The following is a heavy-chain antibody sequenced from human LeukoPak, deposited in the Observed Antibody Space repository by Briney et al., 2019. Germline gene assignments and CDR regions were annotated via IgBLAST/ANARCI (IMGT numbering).Heavy chain of an antibody. V-gene: IGHV1-69*05. CDR3: ARDRVTLNPYYYYYMDV. CDR1: GGTFSSYA. J-gene: IGHJ6*03. Sequence: ASVKVSCKASGGTFSSYAISWVRQAPGQGLEWTGGIIPIFGTANYAQKFQGRVTITTDESTSTAYMELSSLRSEDTAVYYCARDRVTLNPYYYYYMDVWGKGTTVTVSS. CDR2: IIPIFGTA. D-gene: IGHD4-11*01.